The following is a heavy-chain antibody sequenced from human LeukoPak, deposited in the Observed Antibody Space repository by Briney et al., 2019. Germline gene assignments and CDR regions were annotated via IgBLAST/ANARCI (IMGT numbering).Heavy chain of an antibody. Sequence: PSQTLSLTCTVSGGSIGSGDYYWSWIRQPPGKGLEWIGYIYYSGSTYYNPSLESRVTISVDRSKNRFSLKLSSVTAADTAVYYCARDQQLVPLDYWGQGTLVTVSS. CDR1: GGSIGSGDYY. J-gene: IGHJ4*02. CDR3: ARDQQLVPLDY. D-gene: IGHD6-6*01. V-gene: IGHV4-30-4*01. CDR2: IYYSGST.